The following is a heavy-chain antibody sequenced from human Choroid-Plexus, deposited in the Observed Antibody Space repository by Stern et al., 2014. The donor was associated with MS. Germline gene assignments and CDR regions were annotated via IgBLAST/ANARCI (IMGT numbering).Heavy chain of an antibody. D-gene: IGHD3-22*01. CDR3: SSSGYHGVEDYFDY. J-gene: IGHJ4*02. V-gene: IGHV4-59*01. Sequence: DQLVESGPGLVKPSETLSLTCTVSGGSTSNYYWSWIRQPPGQGLAWIGYIYYRGNSNYNPSLKSRVTISVDTSKSQFSLKLTSVTAADTAVYYCSSSGYHGVEDYFDYWGPGTLVTVSS. CDR1: GGSTSNYY. CDR2: IYYRGNS.